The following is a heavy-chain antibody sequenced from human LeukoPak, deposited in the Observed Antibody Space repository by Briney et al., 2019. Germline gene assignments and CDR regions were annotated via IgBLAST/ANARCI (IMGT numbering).Heavy chain of an antibody. V-gene: IGHV1-2*02. J-gene: IGHJ5*02. CDR2: VNPNRGGT. Sequence: GASVKVSCKASGYSFTDYYIHWARQAPGQGLEWMGWVNPNRGGTSYAQKFQGRVTMTRDTSITTAYMELSSLRSDDTAMYYCARDTCDGVSCYNWFDPGGQGTLVTVSS. D-gene: IGHD4-17*01. CDR3: ARDTCDGVSCYNWFDP. CDR1: GYSFTDYY.